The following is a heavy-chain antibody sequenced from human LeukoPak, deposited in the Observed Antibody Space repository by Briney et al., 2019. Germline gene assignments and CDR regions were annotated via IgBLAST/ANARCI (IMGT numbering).Heavy chain of an antibody. D-gene: IGHD4-17*01. CDR1: GFTFSSYS. CDR2: ISSSSSYI. CDR3: ARPKVTTGEDV. Sequence: GGSLRLSCAASGFTFSSYSMNWVRQAPGKGLEWVSSISSSSSYIYYADSVKGRFTISRDNAKNSLYLQTNSLRAEDTAVYYCARPKVTTGEDVWGKGTTVTVSS. V-gene: IGHV3-21*01. J-gene: IGHJ6*04.